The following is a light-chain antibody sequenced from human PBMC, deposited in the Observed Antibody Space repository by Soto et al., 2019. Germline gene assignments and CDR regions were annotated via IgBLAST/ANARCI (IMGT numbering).Light chain of an antibody. Sequence: QSALTQPASVSGSPGQSITISCTGTSSDVAGYNYVSWYQQHPGKAPKLMIYEVSNRPSGVSNRFSGSKSGNTASLTISGLQAEDEADYYCGSYTSSSTYVVFGGGTKLTVL. V-gene: IGLV2-14*01. CDR3: GSYTSSSTYVV. J-gene: IGLJ2*01. CDR2: EVS. CDR1: SSDVAGYNY.